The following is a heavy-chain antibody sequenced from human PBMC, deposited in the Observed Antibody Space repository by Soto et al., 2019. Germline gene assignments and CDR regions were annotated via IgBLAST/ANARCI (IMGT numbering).Heavy chain of an antibody. J-gene: IGHJ6*02. CDR3: ARAGIAVAGTHYYYYGMDV. D-gene: IGHD6-19*01. CDR2: ISAYNGNT. CDR1: GYTFTSYG. V-gene: IGHV1-18*01. Sequence: GASVKVSCKASGYTFTSYGISWVRQAPGQGLEWMGWISAYNGNTNYAQKLQGRVTMTTDTSTSTAYMELRSLRSDDTAVYYCARAGIAVAGTHYYYYGMDVWGQGTTVTVSS.